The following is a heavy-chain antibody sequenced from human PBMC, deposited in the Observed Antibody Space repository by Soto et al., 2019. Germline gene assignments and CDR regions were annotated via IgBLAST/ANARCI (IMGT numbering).Heavy chain of an antibody. D-gene: IGHD6-6*01. J-gene: IGHJ6*03. CDR1: GGTFSSYT. CDR3: ARNRAARSPMYYYYMDV. V-gene: IGHV1-69*02. Sequence: SVKVCCKASGGTFSSYTISWVRQAPGQGLEWMGRIIPILGIANYAQKFQGRVTITADKSTSTAYMELSSLRSEDTAVYYCARNRAARSPMYYYYMDVWGKGTTVTVSS. CDR2: IIPILGIA.